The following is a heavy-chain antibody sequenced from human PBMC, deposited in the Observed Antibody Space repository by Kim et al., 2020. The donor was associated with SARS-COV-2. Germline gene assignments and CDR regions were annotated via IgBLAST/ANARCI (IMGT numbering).Heavy chain of an antibody. J-gene: IGHJ6*02. CDR3: ARGSNGATDV. D-gene: IGHD6-19*01. V-gene: IGHV3-7*04. Sequence: KYYVESVKGRFTVSRDNAKNSLLLQMNSLRAEDTAVYYCARGSNGATDVWGQGTTVTVSS. CDR2: K.